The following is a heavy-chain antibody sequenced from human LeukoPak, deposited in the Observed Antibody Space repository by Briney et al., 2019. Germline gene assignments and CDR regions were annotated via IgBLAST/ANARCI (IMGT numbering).Heavy chain of an antibody. CDR1: GFTFSGYA. CDR2: ISYDGSNK. D-gene: IGHD2-2*01. Sequence: PGRSLRLSCAASGFTFSGYAMHWVRQAPGKGLEWVAVISYDGSNKYYADSVKGRFTISRDNSKNTLYLQMNSLRAEDTAVYYCARDFTRNYQLLLNYWGQGTLVTVSS. CDR3: ARDFTRNYQLLLNY. V-gene: IGHV3-30*04. J-gene: IGHJ4*02.